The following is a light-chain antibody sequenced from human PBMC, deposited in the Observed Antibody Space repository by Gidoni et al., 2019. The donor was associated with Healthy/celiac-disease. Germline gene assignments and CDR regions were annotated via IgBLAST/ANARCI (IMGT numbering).Light chain of an antibody. V-gene: IGKV1-5*03. CDR3: QQYNSYPIT. CDR2: QAS. CDR1: QSISSW. Sequence: DIQLTQSPSTLSASVGDRVTITCRASQSISSWLAWYRQKPGKAPKLLIYQASSLESGVPSRFSGSESGTEFTLTISSLQPDDFATYYCQQYNSYPITFGPGTKVDIK. J-gene: IGKJ3*01.